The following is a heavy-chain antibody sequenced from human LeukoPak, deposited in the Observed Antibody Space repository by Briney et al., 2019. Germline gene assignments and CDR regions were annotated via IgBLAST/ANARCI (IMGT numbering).Heavy chain of an antibody. V-gene: IGHV4-38-2*02. Sequence: SETLSLTCTVSGYSISSGYYWGWIRQPPGKGLEWIGSIYHSGSTYYNPSLKSRVTISVDTSKNQLSLKLSSVTAADTAVYYCARGAYGDAFDIWGQGTMVTVSS. CDR1: GYSISSGYY. CDR2: IYHSGST. J-gene: IGHJ3*02. CDR3: ARGAYGDAFDI. D-gene: IGHD3-10*01.